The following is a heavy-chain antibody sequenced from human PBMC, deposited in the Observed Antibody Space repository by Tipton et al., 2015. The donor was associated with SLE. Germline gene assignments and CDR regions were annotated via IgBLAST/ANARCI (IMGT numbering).Heavy chain of an antibody. J-gene: IGHJ6*03. Sequence: TLSLTCTVSGSSITAYYWTWIRQPPGKGLEWIGYVYYSGTTNYNPSLKSRVTISVDTSKNQFSLRLSSVTAADTAAYFCARGLYSNFYYNYYMDVWGKGTTVTVSS. V-gene: IGHV4-59*08. CDR2: VYYSGTT. CDR3: ARGLYSNFYYNYYMDV. D-gene: IGHD4-11*01. CDR1: GSSITAYY.